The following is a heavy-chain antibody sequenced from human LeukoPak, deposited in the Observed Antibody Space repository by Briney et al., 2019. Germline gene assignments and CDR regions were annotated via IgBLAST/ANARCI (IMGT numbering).Heavy chain of an antibody. CDR3: ARGPNTVVTPRGTPDFDY. CDR1: GGSFSGYY. V-gene: IGHV4-34*01. D-gene: IGHD4-23*01. CDR2: INHSGST. Sequence: SETLSLTCAVYGGSFSGYYWSWIRQPPGKGLEWIGEINHSGSTNYNPSLKSRVTISVDTPKNQFSLKLSSVTAADTAVYYCARGPNTVVTPRGTPDFDYWGQGTLVTVSS. J-gene: IGHJ4*02.